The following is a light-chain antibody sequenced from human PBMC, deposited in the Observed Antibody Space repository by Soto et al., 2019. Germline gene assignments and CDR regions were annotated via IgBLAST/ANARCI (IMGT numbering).Light chain of an antibody. J-gene: IGKJ1*01. CDR2: TS. V-gene: IGKV3-20*01. CDR3: QQYNNWPWT. CDR1: QSLANSF. Sequence: EFVLTESPGTLSLYPGERATLSCRASQSLANSFIAWYQQKPGQAPRLLIYTSSRASGIPDRFSGSGSGTDFTLTISRLETEDFAVFYCQQYNNWPWTFGQGTKVDI.